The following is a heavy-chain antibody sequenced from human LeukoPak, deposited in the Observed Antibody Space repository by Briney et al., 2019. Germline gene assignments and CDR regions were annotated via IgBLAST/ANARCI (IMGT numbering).Heavy chain of an antibody. Sequence: PSETLSLTCTVSRDSMKSYYWSWIRQPPGKGLEWIGYVYYSGSTYYNPSLKSRVTISVDTSKNQFSLMLGSVTAADTAVYYCARDKDGYSGGDYWGQGTLVTVSS. D-gene: IGHD5-24*01. CDR1: RDSMKSYY. V-gene: IGHV4-30-4*08. CDR2: VYYSGST. J-gene: IGHJ4*02. CDR3: ARDKDGYSGGDY.